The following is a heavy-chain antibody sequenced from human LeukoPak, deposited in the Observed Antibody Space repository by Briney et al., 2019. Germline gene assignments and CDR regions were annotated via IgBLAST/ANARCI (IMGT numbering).Heavy chain of an antibody. Sequence: SETLSLTCTVSGGSISSYYWSWIRQPPGKGRVWIGYIYYSGRTNYNPSLNSQVTISLDTSKNQLSLKLSSGTAADTAVYYCARDRGSGTFTWGQGTLGTVSS. D-gene: IGHD3-10*01. CDR2: IYYSGRT. CDR1: GGSISSYY. CDR3: ARDRGSGTFT. J-gene: IGHJ5*02. V-gene: IGHV4-59*01.